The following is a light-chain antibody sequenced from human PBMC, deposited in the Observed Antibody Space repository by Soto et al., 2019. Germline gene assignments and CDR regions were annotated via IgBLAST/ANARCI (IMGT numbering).Light chain of an antibody. Sequence: QAVVPQPPSACGTPGQTIALSCSGGSSNIGSHTVNWFQQLPGTAPRLLIYSNTQRPSGVPDRLSGSKSGTSASLAISGLQSEYEGDYYCATWDDSLNGVVVGGGTKLTVL. V-gene: IGLV1-44*01. J-gene: IGLJ2*01. CDR2: SNT. CDR3: ATWDDSLNGVV. CDR1: SSNIGSHT.